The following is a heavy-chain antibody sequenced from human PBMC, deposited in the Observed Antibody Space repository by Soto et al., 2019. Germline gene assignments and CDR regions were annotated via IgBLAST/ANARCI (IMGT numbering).Heavy chain of an antibody. V-gene: IGHV1-69*01. CDR2: IIPIFGTA. J-gene: IGHJ4*02. D-gene: IGHD3-22*01. CDR3: AREYYDSSGWGEVFDY. Sequence: QVQLVQSGAEVKKPGSSVKVSCKASGGTFSSYAISWVRQAPGQGREWMGVIIPIFGTANYAQKFQGRVTITADDTTSTDYMELSSLRSEDTAVYYCAREYYDSSGWGEVFDYWGQGTLVTVSS. CDR1: GGTFSSYA.